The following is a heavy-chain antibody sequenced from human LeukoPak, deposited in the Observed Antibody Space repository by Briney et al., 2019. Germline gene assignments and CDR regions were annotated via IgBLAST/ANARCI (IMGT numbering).Heavy chain of an antibody. CDR1: GGTLGAYA. J-gene: IGHJ4*02. Sequence: ASVKVSCKASGGTLGAYALSGVGQPLGKGFEWMGRIIPILGIANYAQKFQGRVTITADKSTSTAYMELSSLRSEDTAVYYCASGDSSSWYIPFDYWGQGTLVTVSS. CDR3: ASGDSSSWYIPFDY. D-gene: IGHD6-13*01. CDR2: IIPILGIA. V-gene: IGHV1-69*04.